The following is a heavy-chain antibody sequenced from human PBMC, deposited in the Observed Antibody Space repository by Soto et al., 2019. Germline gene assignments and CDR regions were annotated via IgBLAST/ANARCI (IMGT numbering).Heavy chain of an antibody. V-gene: IGHV4-59*12. CDR1: VGSIRSSY. CDR3: ARADSVPVEKGFDL. J-gene: IGHJ4*02. Sequence: SEALSLPCTVSVGSIRSSYWSWIRHPPGKGLEWIGYMYYGGRTNYNPTRKSRVTIYIARSNNHFYLNLTSVTDADTAVYYCARADSVPVEKGFDLWGQGTLVTVSS. CDR2: MYYGGRT.